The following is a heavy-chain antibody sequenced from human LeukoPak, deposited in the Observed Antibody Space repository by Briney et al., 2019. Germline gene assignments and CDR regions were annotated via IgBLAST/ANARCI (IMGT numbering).Heavy chain of an antibody. V-gene: IGHV3-23*01. J-gene: IGHJ5*02. CDR1: GFTVSSNY. D-gene: IGHD6-13*01. CDR3: AKGSVYNSSWVDWFDP. CDR2: ISGSGGST. Sequence: PGGSLRLSCAASGFTVSSNYMSWVRQAPGKGLEWVSAISGSGGSTYYADSVKGRFTISRDNSKNTLYLQMNSLRAEDTAVYYCAKGSVYNSSWVDWFDPWGQGTLVTVSS.